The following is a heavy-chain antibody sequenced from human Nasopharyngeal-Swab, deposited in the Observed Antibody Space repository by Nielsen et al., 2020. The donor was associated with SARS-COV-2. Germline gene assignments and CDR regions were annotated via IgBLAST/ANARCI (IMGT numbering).Heavy chain of an antibody. D-gene: IGHD4-23*01. J-gene: IGHJ4*02. CDR1: GFTFSSYG. CDR2: IWYDGSNK. V-gene: IGHV3-33*01. CDR3: TTDQSSRWLTDY. Sequence: GESLKISCAASGFTFSSYGMHWVRQAPGKGLEWVAVIWYDGSNKYYADSVKGRFTISRDNSKNTLYLQMNSLRAEDTAVYYCTTDQSSRWLTDYWGQGTLVTVSS.